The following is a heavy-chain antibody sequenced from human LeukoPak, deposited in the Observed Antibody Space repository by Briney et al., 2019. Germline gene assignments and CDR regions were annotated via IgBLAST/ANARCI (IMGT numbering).Heavy chain of an antibody. CDR1: GFPLSSYS. Sequence: GGSLRPSCAASGFPLSSYSMNWVRQAPGKGLEWVSSISSSSSYIYYADSVKGRFTISRDNAKNSLYLQMNSLRAEDTAVYYCARDEFQMATISAAYWGQGTLVTVSS. CDR2: ISSSSSYI. D-gene: IGHD5-12*01. CDR3: ARDEFQMATISAAY. J-gene: IGHJ4*02. V-gene: IGHV3-21*01.